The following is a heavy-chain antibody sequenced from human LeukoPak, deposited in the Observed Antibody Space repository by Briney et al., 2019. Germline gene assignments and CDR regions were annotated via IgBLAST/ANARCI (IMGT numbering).Heavy chain of an antibody. J-gene: IGHJ6*03. D-gene: IGHD4-11*01. CDR2: VDHTGST. Sequence: SETLSLTCTVSDDSITMYYWTWIRQPPGKGLEWIGYVDHTGSTKFNPSLNGRVSISRDTSKDLFSLSLRSVTAADTAVYFCARGRVSSSTWYSTYYYYFYTDVWGKGTTVTVSS. V-gene: IGHV4-59*01. CDR3: ARGRVSSSTWYSTYYYYFYTDV. CDR1: DDSITMYY.